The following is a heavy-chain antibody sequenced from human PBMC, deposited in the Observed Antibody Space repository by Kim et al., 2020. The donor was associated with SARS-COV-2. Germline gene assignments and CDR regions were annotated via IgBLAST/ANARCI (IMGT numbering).Heavy chain of an antibody. CDR2: IIPIFGTA. J-gene: IGHJ4*02. V-gene: IGHV1-69*13. D-gene: IGHD1-26*01. Sequence: SVKVSCKASGGTFSSYAISWVRQAPGQGLEWMGGIIPIFGTANYAQKFQGRVTITADESTSTAYMELSSLRSEDTAVYYCARVGMALALPDYWGQGTLVTVSS. CDR3: ARVGMALALPDY. CDR1: GGTFSSYA.